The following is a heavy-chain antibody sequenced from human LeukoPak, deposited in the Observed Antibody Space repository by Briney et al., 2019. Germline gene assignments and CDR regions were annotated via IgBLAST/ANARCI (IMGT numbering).Heavy chain of an antibody. J-gene: IGHJ4*02. V-gene: IGHV1-2*02. CDR2: INPNSGGT. CDR1: GYTFTGYY. Sequence: ASVKVSCKASGYTFTGYYMHWVRQAPGQGLEWMGWINPNSGGTNYAQKFQGRVTMARDTSISTAYMELSRLRPDDTAVYYCARDGGSVVAVTFDYWGQGTLVTVSS. D-gene: IGHD2-15*01. CDR3: ARDGGSVVAVTFDY.